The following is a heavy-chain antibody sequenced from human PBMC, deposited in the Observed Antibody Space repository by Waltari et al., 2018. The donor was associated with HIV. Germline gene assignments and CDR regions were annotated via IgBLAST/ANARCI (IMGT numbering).Heavy chain of an antibody. CDR1: GYTFPRHD. CDR2: MNPNSGNT. V-gene: IGHV1-8*01. J-gene: IGHJ4*02. CDR3: ARGRMTTVTTDFDY. D-gene: IGHD4-4*01. Sequence: QVQLVQSGAEVKKPGPSVTVSCTASGYTFPRHDIHWVRLRTGQGLEWMGWMNPNSGNTGYAKKFQGRGTMTRNTSISTAYMELSSLRSEDTAVYYCARGRMTTVTTDFDYWGQGTLVTVSS.